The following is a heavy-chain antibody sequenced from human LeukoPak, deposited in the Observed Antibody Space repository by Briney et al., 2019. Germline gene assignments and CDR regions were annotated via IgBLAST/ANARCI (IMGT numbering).Heavy chain of an antibody. CDR1: GGSISSYY. D-gene: IGHD2-21*02. CDR3: ARGSRGVTYDY. J-gene: IGHJ4*02. Sequence: SETLSLTCTVSGGSISSYYWSWIRQPPGEGLEWIGYIYYSGSTNYNPSLKSRVTISVDTSKNQFSLKLSSVTAADTAVYYCARGSRGVTYDYWGQGTLVTVSS. V-gene: IGHV4-59*01. CDR2: IYYSGST.